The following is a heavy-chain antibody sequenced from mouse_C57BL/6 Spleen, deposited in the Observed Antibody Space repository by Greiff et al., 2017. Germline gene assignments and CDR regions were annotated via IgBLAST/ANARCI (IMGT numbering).Heavy chain of an antibody. CDR2: IYPGSGST. J-gene: IGHJ1*03. CDR3: ARGLITTVVYWYFDV. CDR1: GYTFTSYW. D-gene: IGHD1-1*01. V-gene: IGHV1-55*01. Sequence: QVQLQQPGAELVKPGASVKMSCKASGYTFTSYWISWVKQRPGQGLEWIGDIYPGSGSTNYNEKFKSKATLTVDTSSSTAYMQLSSLTSEDSAVYYCARGLITTVVYWYFDVWGTGTTVTVSS.